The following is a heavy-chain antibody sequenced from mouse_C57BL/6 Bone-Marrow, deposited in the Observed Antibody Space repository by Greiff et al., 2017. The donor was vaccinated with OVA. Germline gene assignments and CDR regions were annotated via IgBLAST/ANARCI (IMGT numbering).Heavy chain of an antibody. V-gene: IGHV5-9-1*02. CDR1: GFTFSSYA. CDR3: TRDGTWGAWFAY. Sequence: EVKLVESGEGLVKPGGSLRLSCAASGFTFSSYAMSWVRQTPEKRLEWVAYISSGGDYIYYADTVKGRFTISRDNARNTLYLQMSSLKSEDTAMDYCTRDGTWGAWFAYWGQGTLVTVSA. D-gene: IGHD3-3*01. CDR2: ISSGGDYI. J-gene: IGHJ3*01.